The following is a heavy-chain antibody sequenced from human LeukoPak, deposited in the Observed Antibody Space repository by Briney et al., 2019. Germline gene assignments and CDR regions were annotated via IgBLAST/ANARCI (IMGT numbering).Heavy chain of an antibody. CDR1: GDSISSPNW. CDR3: ARDDLQLVRRLGRNTEYYYYYYMDV. Sequence: SETLSLTCAVSGDSISSPNWWSWVRQPPGKGLQWIGEIYHSGSASYNPSLKSRVTIAVDMSRNQFSLKLTSVIAADTAVYYCARDDLQLVRRLGRNTEYYYYYYMDVWGKGTTVAVSS. J-gene: IGHJ6*03. D-gene: IGHD6-13*01. CDR2: IYHSGSA. V-gene: IGHV4-4*02.